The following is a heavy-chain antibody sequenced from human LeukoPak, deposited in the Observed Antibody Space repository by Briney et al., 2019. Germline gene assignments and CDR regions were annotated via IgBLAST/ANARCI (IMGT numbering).Heavy chain of an antibody. CDR2: IKQDGSEK. V-gene: IGHV3-7*01. D-gene: IGHD1-1*01. CDR1: GFTFSSYW. Sequence: GGSLRLSCAASGFTFSSYWMSWVRQAPGKGLEWVANIKQDGSEKYYVDSVKGRFTISRDNAKNSLYLQMNSLRAEDTAVYYCARGMLNWNDPGEGDAVDIWGQGTMVTVSS. J-gene: IGHJ3*02. CDR3: ARGMLNWNDPGEGDAVDI.